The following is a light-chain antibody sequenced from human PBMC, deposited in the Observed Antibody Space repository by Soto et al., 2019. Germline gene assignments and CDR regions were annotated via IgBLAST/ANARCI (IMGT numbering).Light chain of an antibody. Sequence: DIQMTQSPSYLGASVGGRGNRTCRASQGIRNDLGWYQQKPGKAPKRLIYAASSLQSGVPSRFSGSGSGTEFTLTISSLQPEDFAAYYCLPHNSYKWTVGPGTKVEIK. CDR1: QGIRND. J-gene: IGKJ1*01. CDR2: AAS. V-gene: IGKV1-17*01. CDR3: LPHNSYKWT.